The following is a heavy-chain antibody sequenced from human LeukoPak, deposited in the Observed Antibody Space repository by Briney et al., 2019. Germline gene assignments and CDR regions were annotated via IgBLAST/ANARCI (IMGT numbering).Heavy chain of an antibody. J-gene: IGHJ3*02. V-gene: IGHV4-59*08. Sequence: SESLSLTCLVSSGSVSSYYWTWIRQPPGKGLEWIGYIYHTGSNNYSPSLKSRVTMYVDTSKNQLSLKLSSVTAADTAMYYCARARYTNSWYAVDIWGQGTMVTVSS. CDR1: SGSVSSYY. D-gene: IGHD6-13*01. CDR2: IYHTGSN. CDR3: ARARYTNSWYAVDI.